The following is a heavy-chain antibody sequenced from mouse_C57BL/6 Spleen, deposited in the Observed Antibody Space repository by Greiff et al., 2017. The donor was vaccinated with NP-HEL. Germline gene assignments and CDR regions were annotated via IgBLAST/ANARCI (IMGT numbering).Heavy chain of an antibody. V-gene: IGHV1-47*01. D-gene: IGHD1-1*01. CDR1: GYTFTTYP. CDR3: ARATIRGYFDY. CDR2: FHPYNDDT. J-gene: IGHJ2*01. Sequence: QVQLQQSGAELVKPGASVKMSCKASGYTFTTYPLAWLKQNHGKSLEWIGNFHPYNDDTKYNEKFKGKATLNVEKSSSTVYFELSRVTSDDSAVYYCARATIRGYFDYWGQGTTLTVSS.